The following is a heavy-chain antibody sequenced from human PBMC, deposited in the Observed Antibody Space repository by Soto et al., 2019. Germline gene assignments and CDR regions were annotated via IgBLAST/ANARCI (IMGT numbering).Heavy chain of an antibody. V-gene: IGHV3-21*01. CDR2: ISTGSSYI. Sequence: GGSVRLSCAASGFTFSSYTMHWVRQAPGKGLEWVSSISTGSSYIYYADSLKGRFTISRDNAGNSLYLQMNSLRAEDTAVYYCAREMKQLVQEGFLQHWGQGTLVTVS. CDR1: GFTFSSYT. D-gene: IGHD6-13*01. J-gene: IGHJ1*01. CDR3: AREMKQLVQEGFLQH.